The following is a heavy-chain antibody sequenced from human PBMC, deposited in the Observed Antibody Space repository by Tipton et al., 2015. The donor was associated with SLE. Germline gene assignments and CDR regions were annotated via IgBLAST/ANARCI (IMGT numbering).Heavy chain of an antibody. CDR3: ARYLGVQGVVS. J-gene: IGHJ5*01. Sequence: TLSLTCNVSGGSISSHYWSWIRQPPGKGLEWIGNIYVSGDTNYNPSLKSRVTISIDTSKNQFSLKLSSVIATDTAVYYCARYLGVQGVVSWGQGSLVTVSS. D-gene: IGHD3-10*01. CDR1: GGSISSHY. V-gene: IGHV4-4*08. CDR2: IYVSGDT.